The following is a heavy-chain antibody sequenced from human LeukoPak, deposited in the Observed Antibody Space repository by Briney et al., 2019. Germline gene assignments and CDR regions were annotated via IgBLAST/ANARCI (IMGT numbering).Heavy chain of an antibody. CDR2: ISSSGSTI. Sequence: GGSLRLSCAASGFTFSSYAMSWVRQAPGKGLEWVSYISSSGSTIYYADSVKGRFTISRDNAKNSLYLQMNSLRAEDTAVYYCAINYGDPRFDYWGQGTLVTVSS. V-gene: IGHV3-48*04. CDR3: AINYGDPRFDY. D-gene: IGHD4-17*01. J-gene: IGHJ4*02. CDR1: GFTFSSYA.